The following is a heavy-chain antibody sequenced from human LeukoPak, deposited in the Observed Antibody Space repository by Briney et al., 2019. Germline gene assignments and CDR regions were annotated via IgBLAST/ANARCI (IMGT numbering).Heavy chain of an antibody. D-gene: IGHD1-7*01. V-gene: IGHV3-23*01. CDR1: GFTFSSYA. CDR2: ISGSGGST. CDR3: ALTGTDMWFDP. J-gene: IGHJ5*02. Sequence: GGSLRLSCAASGFTFSSYAVSWVRQAPGKGLEWVSAISGSGGSTYYADSVKGRFTISRDNSKNTLYLQMNSLRAEDTAVYYCALTGTDMWFDPWGQGTLVTVSS.